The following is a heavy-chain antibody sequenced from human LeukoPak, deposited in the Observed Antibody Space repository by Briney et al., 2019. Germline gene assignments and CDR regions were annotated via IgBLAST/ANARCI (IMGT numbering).Heavy chain of an antibody. CDR3: ARDGGNDFWSGYSHYFDY. J-gene: IGHJ4*02. CDR2: ISSSSSYI. V-gene: IGHV3-21*01. Sequence: GGSLRLSCAASGFTFSSYSMNWVRQAPGKGLEWVSSISSSSSYIYYADSVKGRFTISRDNAKNSQYLQMNSLRAEDTAVYYCARDGGNDFWSGYSHYFDYWGQGTLVIVSS. CDR1: GFTFSSYS. D-gene: IGHD3-3*01.